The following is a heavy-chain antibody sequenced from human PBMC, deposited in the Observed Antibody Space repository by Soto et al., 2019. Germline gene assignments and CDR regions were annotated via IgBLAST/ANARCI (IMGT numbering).Heavy chain of an antibody. CDR2: ISGSGGST. V-gene: IGHV3-23*01. Sequence: PGGSLRLSCAASGFTFSSYAMSWVRQAPGKGPEWVSAISGSGGSTYYADSVKGRFTISRDNSKNTLYLQMNSLRAEDTAVYYCAKARVQLWLPDEHFDYWGQGTLVTVSS. J-gene: IGHJ4*02. D-gene: IGHD5-18*01. CDR3: AKARVQLWLPDEHFDY. CDR1: GFTFSSYA.